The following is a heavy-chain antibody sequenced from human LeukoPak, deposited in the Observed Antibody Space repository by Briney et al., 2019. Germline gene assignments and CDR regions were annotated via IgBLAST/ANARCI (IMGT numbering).Heavy chain of an antibody. CDR2: INHSGST. D-gene: IGHD2-21*01. Sequence: KPSETLSLTCAVYGGSFSGYYWSWIRQPPGKGLEWIGEINHSGSTNYNPSLKSRVTISVDTSKNQFSLKLSSVTAADTAVYYCARPHTVFQTLVYWGQGTLVTVSS. CDR1: GGSFSGYY. J-gene: IGHJ4*02. CDR3: ARPHTVFQTLVY. V-gene: IGHV4-34*01.